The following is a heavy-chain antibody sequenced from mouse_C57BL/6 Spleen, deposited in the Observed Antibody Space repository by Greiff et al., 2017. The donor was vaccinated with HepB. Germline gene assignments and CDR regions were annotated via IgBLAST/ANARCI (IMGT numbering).Heavy chain of an antibody. CDR3: ARGDYGSSYAMDY. CDR1: GYTFTSYW. V-gene: IGHV1-55*01. D-gene: IGHD1-1*01. J-gene: IGHJ4*01. Sequence: VQLQQSGAELVKPGASVKMSCKASGYTFTSYWITWVKQRPGQGLEWIGDIYPGSGSTNYNEKFKSKATLTVDTSSSTAYMQLSSLTSEDSAVYYCARGDYGSSYAMDYWGQGTSVTVSS. CDR2: IYPGSGST.